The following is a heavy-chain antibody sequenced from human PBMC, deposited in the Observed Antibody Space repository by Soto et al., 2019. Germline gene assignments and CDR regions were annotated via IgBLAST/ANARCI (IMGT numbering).Heavy chain of an antibody. CDR2: IYYSGST. Sequence: SETLSLTCTVSGGSISSGSYYWGWIRQPPGKGLEWIGSIYYSGSTYYNPSLKSRVTISVDTSKNQFSLKLSSVTAADTAVYYCARHRAPITYCTNGVCYSSYFDYWGQGTLVTVSS. CDR3: ARHRAPITYCTNGVCYSSYFDY. V-gene: IGHV4-39*01. J-gene: IGHJ4*02. CDR1: GGSISSGSYY. D-gene: IGHD2-8*01.